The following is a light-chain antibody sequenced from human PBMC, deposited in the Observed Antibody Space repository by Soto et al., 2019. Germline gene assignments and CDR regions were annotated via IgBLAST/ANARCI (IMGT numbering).Light chain of an antibody. Sequence: EIVLTQSPGTLSLSPGEGATLSCRASQSVSSSYLVWYQQKPGQAPRLLIYGASSRATGIPDRFSGSGSGTDFTLTISRLEPEDFAVYYCHQYVSSWTFGQGTKVDIK. V-gene: IGKV3-20*01. CDR2: GAS. J-gene: IGKJ1*01. CDR1: QSVSSSY. CDR3: HQYVSSWT.